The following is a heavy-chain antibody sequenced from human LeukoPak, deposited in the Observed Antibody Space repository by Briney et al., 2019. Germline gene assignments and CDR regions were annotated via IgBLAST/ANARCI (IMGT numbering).Heavy chain of an antibody. Sequence: PVKPCCKASGGTFSSYAISWVRQAPGQGLEWMGRIIPILGITNYAQKFQGRVTITAVKSTSTAYMELSGLRSEDTAVYYCARGGPSPRDYSNGYYYYSMDVWGQGATVTVS. CDR1: GGTFSSYA. J-gene: IGHJ6*02. CDR2: IIPILGIT. V-gene: IGHV1-69*04. D-gene: IGHD4-11*01. CDR3: ARGGPSPRDYSNGYYYYSMDV.